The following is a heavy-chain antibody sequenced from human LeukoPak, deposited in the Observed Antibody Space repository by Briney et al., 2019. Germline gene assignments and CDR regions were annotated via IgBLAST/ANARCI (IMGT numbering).Heavy chain of an antibody. CDR1: GYTFTSYG. D-gene: IGHD3-3*01. J-gene: IGHJ6*03. Sequence: ASVKVSCKASGYTFTSYGINWVRQATGQGLEWMGWMNPHTGHTGYAQKSQGRVTFTRNTSISTAFMDLGSLMSEDTAVYYCARGDFWSGYSNYYYMDVWGKGTTVTVSS. V-gene: IGHV1-8*01. CDR2: MNPHTGHT. CDR3: ARGDFWSGYSNYYYMDV.